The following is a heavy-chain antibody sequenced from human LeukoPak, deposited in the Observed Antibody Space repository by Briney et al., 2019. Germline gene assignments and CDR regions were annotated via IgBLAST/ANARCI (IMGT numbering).Heavy chain of an antibody. CDR1: GDSINGGGYY. CDR2: IYYSGST. Sequence: SQTLSLTCTVSGDSINGGGYYWRWLRQHPGKGLEWIGYIYYSGSTYYNPSLKSRVTISVDTSKNQFSLKVNSVTVADTAVYYCARDNYYGPGSFVYWGQGTLVTVSS. V-gene: IGHV4-31*03. D-gene: IGHD3-10*01. J-gene: IGHJ4*02. CDR3: ARDNYYGPGSFVY.